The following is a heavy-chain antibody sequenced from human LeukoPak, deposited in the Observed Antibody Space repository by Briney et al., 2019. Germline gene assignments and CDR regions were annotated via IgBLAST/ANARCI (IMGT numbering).Heavy chain of an antibody. Sequence: GGSLRLSCAASGFTFTSYAMSWVRQAPGKGLEWVSAITGTGGSTYYTASVKGRFTVSRDNSKNTLYLQMSSLRAEDTAVYYCAKDPREAAYYFDYWGQGTLVIVSS. CDR3: AKDPREAAYYFDY. J-gene: IGHJ4*02. D-gene: IGHD2-15*01. V-gene: IGHV3-23*01. CDR1: GFTFTSYA. CDR2: ITGTGGST.